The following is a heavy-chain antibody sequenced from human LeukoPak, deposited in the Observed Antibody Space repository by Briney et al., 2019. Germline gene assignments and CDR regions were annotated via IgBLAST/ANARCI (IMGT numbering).Heavy chain of an antibody. V-gene: IGHV4-39*07. D-gene: IGHD2-15*01. J-gene: IGHJ4*02. CDR3: ASDAPGLLGY. Sequence: SETLSLTCTVSGGSISSSSYYWSWIRQPPGKGLEWIGNIHYSGSTYYNPSLKSRVTISVDTSKNQFFLKLSSVTASDTAIYYCASDAPGLLGYWGQGTLVTVSS. CDR1: GGSISSSSYY. CDR2: IHYSGST.